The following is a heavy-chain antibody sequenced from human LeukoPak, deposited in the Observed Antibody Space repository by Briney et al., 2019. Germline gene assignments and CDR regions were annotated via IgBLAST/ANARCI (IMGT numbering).Heavy chain of an antibody. V-gene: IGHV3-49*03. J-gene: IGHJ5*02. CDR2: IRSKAYGGTR. CDR3: TRQYCSSTSCYIDWFDP. CDR1: GFTFGDYA. D-gene: IGHD2-2*02. Sequence: GGSLRLSCTASGFTFGDYAMSWFRQAPGKGLEWVGFIRSKAYGGTREYAASVKGRFTISRDDSKSIAYLQMNSLKTEDTAVYYCTRQYCSSTSCYIDWFDPWGQGTLVTVSS.